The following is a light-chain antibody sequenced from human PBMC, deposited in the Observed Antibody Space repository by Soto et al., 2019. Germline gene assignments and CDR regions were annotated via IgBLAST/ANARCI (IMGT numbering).Light chain of an antibody. J-gene: IGLJ2*01. CDR3: AAWDDSLSGPV. CDR1: GSNIGSNY. V-gene: IGLV1-47*01. Sequence: QSVLPQPPSASGAPGQRVTISCSGGGSNIGSNYVYWLQQFPGSAPKLLIYMNNQRPSGVPDRFSGSKSGTSASLAISGLRSEDEADYFCAAWDDSLSGPVFGGGTKLTVL. CDR2: MNN.